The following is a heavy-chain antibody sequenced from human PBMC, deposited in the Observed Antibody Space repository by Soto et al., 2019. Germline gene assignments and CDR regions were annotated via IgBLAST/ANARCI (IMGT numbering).Heavy chain of an antibody. CDR3: VCEERFVANFAL. CDR2: INSDTSDT. D-gene: IGHD3-10*01. V-gene: IGHV3-74*01. J-gene: IGHJ4*02. CDR1: GFTFRNYW. Sequence: EVQLAESGGSLVQPGESLGLSCAASGFTFRNYWMHWVRQAPGKGLEWVSRINSDTSDTSYADSVKGRFTVSRDNAKNTMYLQMNSLRVEDTAVYYCVCEERFVANFALWGQGTMVIVSS.